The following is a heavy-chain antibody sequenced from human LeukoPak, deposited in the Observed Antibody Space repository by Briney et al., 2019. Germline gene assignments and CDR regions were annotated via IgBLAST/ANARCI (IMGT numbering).Heavy chain of an antibody. J-gene: IGHJ3*02. V-gene: IGHV4-38-2*02. CDR3: ATRANIVVVVAATEGAFDI. CDR1: GYSISSGYY. D-gene: IGHD2-15*01. CDR2: IYHSGST. Sequence: PSETLSLTCTVSGYSISSGYYWGWIRQPPGKGLEWIGSIYHSGSTYYNPSLKSRVTISVDTSKNQFSLKLSSVTAADTAVYYCATRANIVVVVAATEGAFDIWGPGTMVTVSS.